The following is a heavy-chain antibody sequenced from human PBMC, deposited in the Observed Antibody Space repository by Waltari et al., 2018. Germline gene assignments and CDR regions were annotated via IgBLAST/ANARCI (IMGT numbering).Heavy chain of an antibody. CDR1: GFTFSSYA. CDR2: ISYDGGNK. J-gene: IGHJ2*01. CDR3: ARDGDYYDRGGYFDL. Sequence: QVQLVESGGGVVQPGRSLRLSCAASGFTFSSYAMHWVRQAPGKGLEWGAVISYDGGNKDYADSVKGRFTISRDNSKNTLYLQMNSLRAEDTAVYYCARDGDYYDRGGYFDLWGRGTLVTVSS. D-gene: IGHD3-22*01. V-gene: IGHV3-30-3*01.